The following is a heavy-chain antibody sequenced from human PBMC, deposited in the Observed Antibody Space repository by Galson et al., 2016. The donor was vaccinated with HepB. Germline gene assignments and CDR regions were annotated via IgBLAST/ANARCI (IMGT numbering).Heavy chain of an antibody. CDR2: IIPVFGTA. CDR3: ARGDGFGELRGGFDY. CDR1: GGTFSSYA. Sequence: SVKVSCKASGGTFSSYAFSWVRQAPGQGLEWMGGIIPVFGTANYAQKFQDRVTITADESTSTAYMELSRLRSEDTAVYYCARGDGFGELRGGFDYWGQGTLVTVSS. D-gene: IGHD3-10*01. V-gene: IGHV1-69*13. J-gene: IGHJ4*02.